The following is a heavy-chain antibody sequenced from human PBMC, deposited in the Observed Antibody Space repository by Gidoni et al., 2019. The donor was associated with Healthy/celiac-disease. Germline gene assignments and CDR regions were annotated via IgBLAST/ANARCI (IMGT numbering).Heavy chain of an antibody. D-gene: IGHD5-18*01. CDR1: GFPFSSYA. J-gene: IGHJ4*02. CDR2: ISGSGGST. CDR3: AKQISMGSYGLTIDY. V-gene: IGHV3-23*01. Sequence: EVQLLESGGGLVQPGGSLRLSCAASGFPFSSYAMSWVRQAPGKGLEWVSAISGSGGSTYYADSVKGRFTISRDNSKNTLYLQMNSLRAEDTAVYYCAKQISMGSYGLTIDYWGQGTLVTVSS.